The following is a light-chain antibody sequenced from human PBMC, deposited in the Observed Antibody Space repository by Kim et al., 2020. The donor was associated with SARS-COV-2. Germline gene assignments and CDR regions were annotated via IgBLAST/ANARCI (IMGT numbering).Light chain of an antibody. V-gene: IGKV2-30*02. CDR1: QIPVQSDGNTY. Sequence: RASICRRSNQIPVQSDGNTYLNWLQQRPSQSPRRLIYKVSNRDSGVPDRFNGRGSGADFTLEIKRVEAGDVGIYYCMQGSHRPPAFGPGTKVDIK. J-gene: IGKJ3*01. CDR2: KVS. CDR3: MQGSHRPPA.